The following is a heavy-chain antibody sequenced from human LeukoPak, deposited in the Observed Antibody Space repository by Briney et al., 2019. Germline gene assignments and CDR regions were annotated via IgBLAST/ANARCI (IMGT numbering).Heavy chain of an antibody. CDR2: IIPILGTA. V-gene: IGHV1-69*13. J-gene: IGHJ4*02. CDR1: GGTFSSYA. Sequence: SVKVSCKASGGTFSSYAISWVRQAPGQGLEWMGGIIPILGTANYAQKFQGRVTITADESTSTAYMELSSLRSEDTAVYYCASLDNDSSGYLGPYYFDYWGQGTLVTVSS. D-gene: IGHD3-22*01. CDR3: ASLDNDSSGYLGPYYFDY.